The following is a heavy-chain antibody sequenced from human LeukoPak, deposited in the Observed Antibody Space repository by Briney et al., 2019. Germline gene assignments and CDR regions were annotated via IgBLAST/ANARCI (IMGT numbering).Heavy chain of an antibody. CDR1: GASISSGSYY. CDR2: IYTSGST. Sequence: PSETLSLTCTVSGASISSGSYYWSWIRQPAGKGLEWIGRIYTSGSTNYNPSLKSRVTMSVDTAKNQFSLKLSSVTAADTAVYYCARRFRGIAVAGTPFDYWGQGTLVTVSS. CDR3: ARRFRGIAVAGTPFDY. D-gene: IGHD6-19*01. J-gene: IGHJ4*02. V-gene: IGHV4-61*02.